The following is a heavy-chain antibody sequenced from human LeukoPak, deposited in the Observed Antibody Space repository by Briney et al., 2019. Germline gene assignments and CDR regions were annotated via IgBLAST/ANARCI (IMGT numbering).Heavy chain of an antibody. V-gene: IGHV4-59*01. CDR3: ARRVEMATTTNYYFDY. CDR2: IYYSGST. J-gene: IGHJ4*02. CDR1: GGSISSYY. Sequence: SETLSLTCTVSGGSISSYYWSWIRQPPGKGLEWIGYIYYSGSTNYNPSLKSRVTISVDTSKNQFSLKLSSVTAADTAVYYCARRVEMATTTNYYFDYWGQGTLVTVSS. D-gene: IGHD5-24*01.